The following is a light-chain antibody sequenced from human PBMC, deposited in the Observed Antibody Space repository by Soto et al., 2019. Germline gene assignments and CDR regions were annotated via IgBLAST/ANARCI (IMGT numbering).Light chain of an antibody. CDR1: SSDVGGSNY. J-gene: IGLJ3*02. V-gene: IGLV2-14*01. CDR3: SSYTTRSTLVL. Sequence: QSVLTQPASVSGSPGQSITLSCTGTSSDVGGSNYVSWYQQHPGKAPKLMVYEVSNRPSGVSHRFSGSKSGNTASLTISGLLAEDEADYYCSSYTTRSTLVLFGGGTKLTVL. CDR2: EVS.